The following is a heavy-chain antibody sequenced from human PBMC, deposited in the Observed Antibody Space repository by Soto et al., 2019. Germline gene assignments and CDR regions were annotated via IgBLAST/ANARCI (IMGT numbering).Heavy chain of an antibody. CDR3: ARDLLRHYMDV. CDR1: GGSISSYY. J-gene: IGHJ6*03. CDR2: IYYSGST. V-gene: IGHV4-59*01. Sequence: SETLFLTCTVSGGSISSYYWSWIRQPPGKGLEWIGYIYYSGSTNYNPSLKSRVTISVDTSKNQFSLKLSSVTAADTAVYYCARDLLRHYMDVRGKRNTVPFSS.